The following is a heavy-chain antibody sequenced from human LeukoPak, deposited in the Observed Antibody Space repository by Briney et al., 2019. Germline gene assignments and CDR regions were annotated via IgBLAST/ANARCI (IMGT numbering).Heavy chain of an antibody. CDR1: GGSVSSDY. CDR2: VQASGNT. Sequence: SETLSLTCSVSGGSVSSDYWSWIRQSAGKGLEWIGRVQASGNTNYNPSLKSRVTMSVDTSKNQFSLKLNSVTAADTAVYYCARKVVSNWFDPWGQGTLVTVSS. V-gene: IGHV4-4*07. J-gene: IGHJ5*02. CDR3: ARKVVSNWFDP.